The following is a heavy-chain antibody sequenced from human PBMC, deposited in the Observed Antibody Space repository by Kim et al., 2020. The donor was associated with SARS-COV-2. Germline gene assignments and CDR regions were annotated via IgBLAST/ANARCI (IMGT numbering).Heavy chain of an antibody. CDR2: NSGSI. Sequence: NSGSIGYADYVKGRFTISRDNAKNSLYLQMNSLRAEDTALYYCAKDLTDYWGQGTLVTVSS. V-gene: IGHV3-9*01. J-gene: IGHJ4*02. CDR3: AKDLTDY.